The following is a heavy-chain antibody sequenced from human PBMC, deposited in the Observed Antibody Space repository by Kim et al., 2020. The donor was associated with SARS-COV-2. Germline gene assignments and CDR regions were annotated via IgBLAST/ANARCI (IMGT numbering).Heavy chain of an antibody. CDR3: ARGGVAARPERVYYGMDV. Sequence: RGRFTIARDNSKNTLYLQMNSLRAEDTAVYYCARGGVAARPERVYYGMDVWGQGTTVTVSS. D-gene: IGHD6-6*01. J-gene: IGHJ6*02. V-gene: IGHV3-30*07.